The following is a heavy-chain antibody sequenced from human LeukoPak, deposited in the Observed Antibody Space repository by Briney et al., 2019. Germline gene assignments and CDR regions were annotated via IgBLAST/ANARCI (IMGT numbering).Heavy chain of an antibody. D-gene: IGHD3-10*01. V-gene: IGHV1-3*01. Sequence: ASVKVSCKTSGYNFPSYTMHWLRQAPGQSPEWMGSINGDNGNTKYSEKFQDRVTFTRDTSACSAYMELSSLRSEDTAVYYCARSSSGTYHYWGQGTLVTVSS. J-gene: IGHJ4*02. CDR3: ARSSSGTYHY. CDR1: GYNFPSYT. CDR2: INGDNGNT.